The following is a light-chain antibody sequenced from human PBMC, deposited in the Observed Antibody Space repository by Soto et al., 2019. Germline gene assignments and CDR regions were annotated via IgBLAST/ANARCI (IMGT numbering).Light chain of an antibody. V-gene: IGLV1-47*01. CDR1: SSNIGSNY. CDR3: AAWDDSPSGFVV. CDR2: RNN. Sequence: QSALTQPPSASGTPGQRVTISCSGSSSNIGSNYVYWYQQLPGTAPKLLIYRNNQRPSGVPDRFSGSKSGTSASLAISGLRSEDEADYYCAAWDDSPSGFVVFGGGTKLTVL. J-gene: IGLJ2*01.